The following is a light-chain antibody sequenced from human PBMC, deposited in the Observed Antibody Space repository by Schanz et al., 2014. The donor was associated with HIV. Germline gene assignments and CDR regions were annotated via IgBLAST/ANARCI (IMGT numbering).Light chain of an antibody. CDR3: AAWDDSLNGRV. CDR1: SSNIGSNT. CDR2: SNN. V-gene: IGLV1-44*01. Sequence: QSVLTQPPSASGPPGQRVTISCSGSSSNIGSNTVNWYQQLPGTAPKLLIYSNNQRPSGVPDRFSGSKSGTSASLAISGLQSEDEADYYCAAWDDSLNGRVFGGGTKLTV. J-gene: IGLJ3*02.